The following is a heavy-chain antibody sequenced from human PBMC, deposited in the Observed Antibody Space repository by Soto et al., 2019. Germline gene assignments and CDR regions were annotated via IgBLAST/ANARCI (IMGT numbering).Heavy chain of an antibody. CDR1: GYSINSYD. J-gene: IGHJ4*02. Sequence: GASVKVSCKASGYSINSYDMNWLRQSSGQGLEWMGWMNPKSGDTGFAEKFQGRVKMTWNTSTGTVYLEITNLRPEDTAVYYCARGLVDSGGNCFDSWGQGTQVTVSS. D-gene: IGHD4-17*01. V-gene: IGHV1-8*01. CDR3: ARGLVDSGGNCFDS. CDR2: MNPKSGDT.